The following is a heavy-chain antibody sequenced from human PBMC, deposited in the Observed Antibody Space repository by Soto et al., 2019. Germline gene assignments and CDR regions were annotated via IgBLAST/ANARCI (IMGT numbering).Heavy chain of an antibody. CDR2: ISSSGSP. J-gene: IGHJ6*03. CDR3: ARTRGLLTYYYYMDV. CDR1: SDSISSSYW. D-gene: IGHD2-15*01. V-gene: IGHV4-4*02. Sequence: QVQLQESGPGLVKPSGTLSLTCAVSSDSISSSYWWRWVRQSPGKGLEGIGEISSSGSPNYSPSLKSRVTISVDRSKSQFALKRSSVTAADTAVYYCARTRGLLTYYYYMDVWGKGTTVTVSS.